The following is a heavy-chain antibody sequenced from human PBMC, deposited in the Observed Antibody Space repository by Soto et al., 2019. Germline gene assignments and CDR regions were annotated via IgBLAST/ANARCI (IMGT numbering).Heavy chain of an antibody. Sequence: SETLSLTCTVSGGSISSYYWSWIRQPPGKGLVYIGFIHYSGSTNHNPSLKSRVTLSVDTSKNQFSLKLSSVTAADTAVYYCARRGQQLAYNWFDPWGQGTLVTVSS. V-gene: IGHV4-59*08. D-gene: IGHD6-13*01. CDR3: ARRGQQLAYNWFDP. CDR1: GGSISSYY. CDR2: IHYSGST. J-gene: IGHJ5*02.